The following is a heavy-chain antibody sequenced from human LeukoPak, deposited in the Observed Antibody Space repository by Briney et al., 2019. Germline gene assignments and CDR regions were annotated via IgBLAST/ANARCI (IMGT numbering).Heavy chain of an antibody. CDR3: ASPYSSRWYELCY. Sequence: GGSLRLSCGASGFTFSKHGMNWVRQAPGKGLEWVSSISSSSSYIYYADSVKGRFTISRDNAKNSLYLQMNSLRAEDMAVYYCASPYSSRWYELCYWGQGTLVTVSS. J-gene: IGHJ4*02. V-gene: IGHV3-21*01. CDR2: ISSSSSYI. CDR1: GFTFSKHG. D-gene: IGHD6-13*01.